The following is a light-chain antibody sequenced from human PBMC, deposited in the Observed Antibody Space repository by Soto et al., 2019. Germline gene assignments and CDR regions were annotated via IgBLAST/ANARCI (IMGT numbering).Light chain of an antibody. CDR2: DAS. V-gene: IGKV3-15*01. CDR1: QSVCGA. Sequence: EIVMTQSPATLSVSPGERATLSCRASQSVCGALAWYQQKLGQVPRLLIYDASTRAYGIPARFSGSRSGTEFTLTISSLQSEDFSVYYCQHYNCWPETFGQGTQVEIK. CDR3: QHYNCWPET. J-gene: IGKJ1*01.